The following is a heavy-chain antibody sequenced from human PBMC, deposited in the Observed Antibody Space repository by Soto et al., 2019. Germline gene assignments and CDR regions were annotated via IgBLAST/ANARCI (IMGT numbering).Heavy chain of an antibody. CDR2: IYNSGTT. Sequence: QVQLQESGPGLVKPSETLSLTCTVSGASMDGFYWNWIRQPPGKGLEWIGYIYNSGTTNYNPSLKSLVTISIDMSKNQFSLNLTSVTAADTAVYYCARDATLRYWGQGTLVTVSS. J-gene: IGHJ4*02. V-gene: IGHV4-59*01. CDR3: ARDATLRY. CDR1: GASMDGFY. D-gene: IGHD2-15*01.